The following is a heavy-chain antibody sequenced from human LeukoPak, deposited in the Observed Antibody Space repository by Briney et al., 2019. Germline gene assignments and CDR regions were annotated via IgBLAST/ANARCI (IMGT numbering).Heavy chain of an antibody. CDR2: MYLSGAT. CDR1: GDSINSLDL. CDR3: ARRGYDSSGYYHNY. Sequence: PSGTLSLTCTVSGDSINSLDLWSWVRQPPGKGLEWIGEMYLSGATHSNPSVKSRVTISVDTSKNQFSLKLSSVTAADTAVYYCARRGYDSSGYYHNYWGQGTLVTVSS. D-gene: IGHD3-22*01. V-gene: IGHV4-4*02. J-gene: IGHJ4*02.